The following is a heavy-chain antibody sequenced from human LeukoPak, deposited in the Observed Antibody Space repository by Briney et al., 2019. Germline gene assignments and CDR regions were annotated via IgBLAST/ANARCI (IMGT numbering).Heavy chain of an antibody. Sequence: GGSLRLSCAASGFTVSNNYMSWVRQAPGKGLEWVSVIYSVGSTYYADSVKGRFTISRDNSKNTLYLQMNSLRAEDTAVYYCARHLDYGSGSKEAFDIWGQGTMVTVSS. V-gene: IGHV3-53*01. J-gene: IGHJ3*02. CDR3: ARHLDYGSGSKEAFDI. CDR1: GFTVSNNY. D-gene: IGHD3-10*01. CDR2: IYSVGST.